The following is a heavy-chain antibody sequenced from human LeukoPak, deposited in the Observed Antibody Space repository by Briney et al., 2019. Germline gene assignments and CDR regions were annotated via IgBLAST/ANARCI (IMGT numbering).Heavy chain of an antibody. CDR1: GAFISGYL. D-gene: IGHD1-1*01. CDR3: ARERTDQYNFDY. V-gene: IGHV4-59*01. J-gene: IGHJ4*02. Sequence: SGTLSLTCFVSGAFISGYLWRWVRQPPGKGLEWIGYISYSGTTSCNSSLESRVTISGDTSKNQFSLKLSSVTAADTAVYYCARERTDQYNFDYWGQGALVTVSS. CDR2: ISYSGTT.